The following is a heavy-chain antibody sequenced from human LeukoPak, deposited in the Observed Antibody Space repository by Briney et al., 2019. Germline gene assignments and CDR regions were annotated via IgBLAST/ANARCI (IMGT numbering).Heavy chain of an antibody. CDR3: ARAGGYEIEGVWFDP. CDR1: GGSISSGGYS. D-gene: IGHD5-12*01. Sequence: SETLSLTCAVSGGSISSGGYSWSWIRQPPGKGLEWIGYIYHSGSTYYNPSLKSRVTISVDRSKKQFSLKLSSVTAADTAVYYCARAGGYEIEGVWFDPWGQGTLVTVSS. CDR2: IYHSGST. J-gene: IGHJ5*02. V-gene: IGHV4-30-2*01.